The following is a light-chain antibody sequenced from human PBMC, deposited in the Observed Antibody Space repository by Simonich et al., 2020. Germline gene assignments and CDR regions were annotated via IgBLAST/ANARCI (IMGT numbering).Light chain of an antibody. CDR1: QSFLYSSNNKNY. Sequence: DIVMTQSPDSLAVSLGERATINCKSSQSFLYSSNNKNYLAWYQQKPGQPHKLLIYWALTPETGGPYRFRCIGSGTDFTLTISILQAEDVAVYYCQQYYSTPWTFGQGTKVEIK. V-gene: IGKV4-1*01. CDR3: QQYYSTPWT. CDR2: WAL. J-gene: IGKJ1*01.